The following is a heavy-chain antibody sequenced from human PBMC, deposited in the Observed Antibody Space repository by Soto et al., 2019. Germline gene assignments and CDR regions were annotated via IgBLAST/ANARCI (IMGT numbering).Heavy chain of an antibody. CDR3: ARDFAYFXX. Sequence: QVQLQESGPGLVKPSETLSLTCTVSGGSFKSGSYPWSWIRQPPGKGLEWIGYVYHTGRTSYNPSLKSRVSISMDTSKNQFSLNLDSVXXXXXXXXXCARDFAYFXXWGQG. V-gene: IGHV4-61*01. CDR2: VYHTGRT. J-gene: IGHJ4*02. D-gene: IGHD3-3*01. CDR1: GGSFKSGSYP.